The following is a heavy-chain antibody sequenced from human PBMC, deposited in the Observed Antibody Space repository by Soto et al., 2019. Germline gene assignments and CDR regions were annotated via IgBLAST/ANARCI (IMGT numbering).Heavy chain of an antibody. J-gene: IGHJ4*02. Sequence: SETLSLTCAVSGGSLSGTSNSWSWIRQPPGKGLEWIGYIYHSGSSYYTPSLRSRVTMSVDRSKNQFSLKLTSVTAADTAVYYCARGGCTDYYGSGNPFYFDYWGQGTLVTVSS. CDR2: IYHSGSS. V-gene: IGHV4-30-2*01. CDR3: ARGGCTDYYGSGNPFYFDY. CDR1: GGSLSGTSNS. D-gene: IGHD3-10*01.